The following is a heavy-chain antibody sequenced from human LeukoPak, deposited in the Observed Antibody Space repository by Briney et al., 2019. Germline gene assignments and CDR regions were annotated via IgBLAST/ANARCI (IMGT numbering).Heavy chain of an antibody. Sequence: GGSLRLSCAASGFTFSSYSMNWVRQAPGKGLEWVSSISSSSSYIYYADSVKGRFTISRDNAKNSLYLQMNSLRAEDTAVYYCARDGGYCSGGSCYSNYYYGMDVWGQGTTVTVSS. V-gene: IGHV3-21*01. D-gene: IGHD2-15*01. CDR3: ARDGGYCSGGSCYSNYYYGMDV. J-gene: IGHJ6*02. CDR1: GFTFSSYS. CDR2: ISSSSSYI.